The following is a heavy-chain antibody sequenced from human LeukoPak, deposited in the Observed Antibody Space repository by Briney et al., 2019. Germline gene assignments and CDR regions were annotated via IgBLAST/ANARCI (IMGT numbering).Heavy chain of an antibody. D-gene: IGHD3-10*01. J-gene: IGHJ4*02. V-gene: IGHV1-18*01. CDR2: ISPYNGHT. CDR3: AREKFGVSFDS. CDR1: GYSFTSYG. Sequence: ASVKVSCTVSGYSFTSYGISTVRQAPVQGLEWMGWISPYNGHTNYAKPFQGRVTMTTDTSTNSGYMELRSLRSDDTAMYYCAREKFGVSFDSWGQGTLVTVSS.